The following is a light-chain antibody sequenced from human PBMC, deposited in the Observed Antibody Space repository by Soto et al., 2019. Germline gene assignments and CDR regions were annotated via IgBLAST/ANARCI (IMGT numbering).Light chain of an antibody. CDR3: AAWDDSLSVLYV. CDR1: SSNIGSNY. CDR2: RNN. Sequence: QSVLTQPPSASGTPGQRVTISCSGSSSNIGSNYVYWYQQLPGTAPKLLIYRNNQRPSGVPDRFSGSKSGTSASLAISGLRSEDEADYYCAAWDDSLSVLYVFGTGTQLTVL. V-gene: IGLV1-47*01. J-gene: IGLJ1*01.